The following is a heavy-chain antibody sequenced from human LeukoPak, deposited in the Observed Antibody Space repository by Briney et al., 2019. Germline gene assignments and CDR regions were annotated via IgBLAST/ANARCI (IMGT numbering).Heavy chain of an antibody. CDR2: ISGSGGST. D-gene: IGHD1-20*01. V-gene: IGHV3-23*01. CDR3: AKSLTRYNWNDGPFDY. J-gene: IGHJ4*02. Sequence: GGSLRLSCAASGFTFSSYAMSWVRQAPGKRLEWVSAISGSGGSTCYADSVKGRFTISRDNSKNTLYLQMNSLRAEDTAVYYCAKSLTRYNWNDGPFDYWGQGTLVTVSS. CDR1: GFTFSSYA.